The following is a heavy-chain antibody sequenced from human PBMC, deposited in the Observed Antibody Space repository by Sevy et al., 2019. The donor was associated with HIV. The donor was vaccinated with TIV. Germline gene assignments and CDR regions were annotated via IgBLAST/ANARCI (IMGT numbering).Heavy chain of an antibody. Sequence: SGPTLVKPTQTLTLTCTFSGFSLSTSGVGVDWIRQPPGKALEWLALIYWNDDKRYSPSLKSRLTITKDTSKNQVVLTMTNMDPVDTATYYCALTYYYDSSGYPFDYWGQGTLVTVSS. D-gene: IGHD3-22*01. CDR1: GFSLSTSGVG. CDR3: ALTYYYDSSGYPFDY. V-gene: IGHV2-5*01. CDR2: IYWNDDK. J-gene: IGHJ4*02.